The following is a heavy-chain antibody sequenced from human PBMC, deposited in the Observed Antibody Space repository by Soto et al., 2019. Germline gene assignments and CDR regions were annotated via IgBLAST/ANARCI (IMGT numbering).Heavy chain of an antibody. V-gene: IGHV4-59*01. CDR3: ARDAGIVGAYYVDH. CDR1: GDSISSYY. D-gene: IGHD1-26*01. CDR2: VYFSGNT. Sequence: PSETLSLTCSVSGDSISSYYWNWIRQPPGKGLEWIGYVYFSGNTKYNTSLESRAKISVDTSRNQFSLRLTSVTAADTAVYYCARDAGIVGAYYVDHWGQGILVTVS. J-gene: IGHJ4*02.